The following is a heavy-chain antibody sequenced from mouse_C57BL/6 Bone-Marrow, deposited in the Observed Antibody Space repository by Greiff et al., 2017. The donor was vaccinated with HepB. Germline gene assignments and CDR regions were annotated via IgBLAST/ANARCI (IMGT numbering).Heavy chain of an antibody. CDR2: IRSKSNNYAT. J-gene: IGHJ3*01. CDR1: GFSFNTYA. Sequence: ELKLVESGGGLVQPKGSLKLSCAASGFSFNTYAMNWVRQAPGKGLEWVARIRSKSNNYATYYADSVKDRFTISRDDSESMLYLQMNNLKTEDTAMYYCVRHGGTTVVAPFAYWGQGTLVTVSA. V-gene: IGHV10-1*01. CDR3: VRHGGTTVVAPFAY. D-gene: IGHD1-1*01.